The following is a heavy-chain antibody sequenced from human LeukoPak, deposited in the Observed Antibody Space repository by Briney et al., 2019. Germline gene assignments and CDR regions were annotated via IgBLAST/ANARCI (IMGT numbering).Heavy chain of an antibody. Sequence: SETLSLTCTVSGGSGSSDSWSWIRQPPGQGLEWIGYISYSGSTSYNPSLKSRVTISVDTSKNQFSLKLTSVSAADTAMYYCARHGTGTGYPLDYWGLGTLVTVSS. CDR3: ARHGTGTGYPLDY. CDR2: ISYSGST. CDR1: GGSGSSDS. V-gene: IGHV4-59*08. J-gene: IGHJ4*02. D-gene: IGHD3/OR15-3a*01.